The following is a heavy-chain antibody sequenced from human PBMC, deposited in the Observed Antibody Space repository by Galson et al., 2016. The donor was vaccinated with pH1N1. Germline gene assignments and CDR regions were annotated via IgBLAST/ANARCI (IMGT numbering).Heavy chain of an antibody. D-gene: IGHD2-8*01. J-gene: IGHJ4*02. CDR3: ARNICTSNSRVFDY. CDR2: INPSGGET. CDR1: GYTFPNYF. Sequence: SVKVSCKASGYTFPNYFMHWVRQAPGQGLEWMGVINPSGGETTYAQKFQGRVTMTRDRSTNTVYMELSSLRSGDTAVYYCARNICTSNSRVFDYWGQGTPVSVTS. V-gene: IGHV1-46*01.